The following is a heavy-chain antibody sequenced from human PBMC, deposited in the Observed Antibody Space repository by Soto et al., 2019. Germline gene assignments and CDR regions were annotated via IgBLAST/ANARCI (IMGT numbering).Heavy chain of an antibody. CDR3: AIFTPALYYYGMDV. J-gene: IGHJ6*02. V-gene: IGHV4-4*02. CDR2: IYHSGNT. Sequence: ETLSLTCAVSGGSISSSNWWNGVRQPPGKGLEWSGEIYHSGNTNYNPSLKSRVTISVDKSKNQFSLKLSSVTAADTAVYYCAIFTPALYYYGMDVWGQGTTVTVSS. CDR1: GGSISSSNW.